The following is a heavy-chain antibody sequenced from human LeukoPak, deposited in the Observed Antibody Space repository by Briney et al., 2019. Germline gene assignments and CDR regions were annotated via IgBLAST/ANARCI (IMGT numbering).Heavy chain of an antibody. CDR2: ISYDGSNK. D-gene: IGHD1-1*01. J-gene: IGHJ4*02. CDR1: GFTFSRYG. Sequence: PGGSLRLSCAASGFTFSRYGMHWVRQAPGKGLEWVAVISYDGSNKYYADSVKGRFTISRDDSKNTLYLQMNSLRAEDTAVYYCAKDRERVVDYWGQGTLVTVPS. CDR3: AKDRERVVDY. V-gene: IGHV3-30*18.